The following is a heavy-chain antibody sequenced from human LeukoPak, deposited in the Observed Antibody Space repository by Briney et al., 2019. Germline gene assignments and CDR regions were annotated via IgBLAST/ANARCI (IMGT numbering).Heavy chain of an antibody. Sequence: PGGSLRLSCAASGFTVSSNYMSWVRQAPGKGLEWVSVIYSGGSTYFADSVKGRFTISRDNSKNTLYLQMNSLRAEDTAVYYCARGRNSGGYYDYFDYWGQGTLVTVSS. D-gene: IGHD1-26*01. CDR2: IYSGGST. J-gene: IGHJ4*02. CDR1: GFTVSSNY. CDR3: ARGRNSGGYYDYFDY. V-gene: IGHV3-66*02.